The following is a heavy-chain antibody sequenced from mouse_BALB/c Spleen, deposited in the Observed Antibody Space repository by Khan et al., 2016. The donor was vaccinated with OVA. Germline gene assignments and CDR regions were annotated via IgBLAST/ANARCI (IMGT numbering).Heavy chain of an antibody. V-gene: IGHV1-20*02. Sequence: EVKLQESGPELVRPGASVKISCKASGYSFTGYFMNWVMQSHGKSLEWIGRINPHIGETFYNQRFKDKATLTVDESSRTAHMELRSLASEDSAVYYCTRIYHSAFDCWGQGTTLTVSS. D-gene: IGHD2-12*01. CDR2: INPHIGET. J-gene: IGHJ2*01. CDR3: TRIYHSAFDC. CDR1: GYSFTGYF.